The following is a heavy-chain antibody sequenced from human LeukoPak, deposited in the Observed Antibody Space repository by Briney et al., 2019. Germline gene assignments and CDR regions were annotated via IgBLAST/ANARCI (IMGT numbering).Heavy chain of an antibody. D-gene: IGHD3-9*01. V-gene: IGHV4-30-4*01. J-gene: IGHJ3*02. CDR2: IYYSGST. Sequence: PSETLSLTCTVSGGSISSSDYYWSWIRQPPGKGLEWIGYIYYSGSTSYNPSLKSRVTISVDTSKNRFSLKLTSVTAADTAVYYCARGFDAHNAFDIWGQGTMVTVSS. CDR3: ARGFDAHNAFDI. CDR1: GGSISSSDYY.